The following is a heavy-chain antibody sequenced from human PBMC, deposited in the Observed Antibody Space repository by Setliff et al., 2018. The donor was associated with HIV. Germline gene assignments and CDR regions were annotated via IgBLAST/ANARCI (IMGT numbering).Heavy chain of an antibody. J-gene: IGHJ4*02. CDR2: MNPDSGNT. Sequence: GASVKVSCKASGDTFNSHAISWVRQATGQGLEWMGWMNPDSGNTDYAQKFQGRVTMTRDTSISTAYMELSSLTSDDTAVYYCARGRFWGPHWGQGTLVTVSS. CDR3: ARGRFWGPH. D-gene: IGHD7-27*01. V-gene: IGHV1-8*01. CDR1: GDTFNSHA.